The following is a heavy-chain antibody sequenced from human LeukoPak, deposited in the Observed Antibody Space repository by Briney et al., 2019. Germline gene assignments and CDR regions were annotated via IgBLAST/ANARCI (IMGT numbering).Heavy chain of an antibody. CDR3: ARAFFGYDY. Sequence: GGSLRLSCAASGFHVITYYMNWFRQAPGKGLEWVSGINWNGGSTGYADSVKGRFTISRDNAKNSLYLQMNSLRAEDTALYYCARAFFGYDYWGQGTLVTVSS. J-gene: IGHJ4*02. V-gene: IGHV3-20*04. D-gene: IGHD6-25*01. CDR2: INWNGGST. CDR1: GFHVITYY.